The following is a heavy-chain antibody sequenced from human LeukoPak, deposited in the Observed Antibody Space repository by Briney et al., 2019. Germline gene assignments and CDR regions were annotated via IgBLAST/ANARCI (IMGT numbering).Heavy chain of an antibody. D-gene: IGHD2-15*01. V-gene: IGHV3-30*18. CDR2: ISYDGRNK. CDR3: AEPRDIDSWAFDV. J-gene: IGHJ3*01. Sequence: AGGSLRLSCAASGFTFNNLDMHCVPQAPGKGLEWVVGISYDGRNKYYACDVKGRFTISRDNSKNTLNLQMNSLRTEDTAVYYCAEPRDIDSWAFDVWGQGTMVSVS. CDR1: GFTFNNLD.